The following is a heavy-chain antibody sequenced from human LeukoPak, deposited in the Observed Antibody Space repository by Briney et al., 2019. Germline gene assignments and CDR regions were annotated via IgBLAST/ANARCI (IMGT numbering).Heavy chain of an antibody. D-gene: IGHD2-15*01. CDR3: ARLSYSGVFDF. CDR2: IYHSGSA. Sequence: SETLSLTCTVSGDSINSGGHYWSWIRQHPEKGLEWVAHIYHSGSAYYSPSLKSRITMSVDTSENQFSLKVNSVTVADTAMYYCARLSYSGVFDFWGQGTMVIVSS. J-gene: IGHJ3*01. V-gene: IGHV4-31*03. CDR1: GDSINSGGHY.